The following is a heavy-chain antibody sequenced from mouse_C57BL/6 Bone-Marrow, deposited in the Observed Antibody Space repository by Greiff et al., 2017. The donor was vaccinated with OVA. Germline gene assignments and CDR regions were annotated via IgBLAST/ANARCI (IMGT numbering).Heavy chain of an antibody. Sequence: QVQLQQPGAELVKPGASVKMSCKASGYTFTSYWITWVKQRPGQGLEWIGDIYPGSDSTNYNEKFKSKATLTVDTSSSTAYMQLSSLTSEDSAVYYCARPLLTGSSWFAYWGQGTLVTVSA. D-gene: IGHD4-1*01. CDR1: GYTFTSYW. CDR3: ARPLLTGSSWFAY. CDR2: IYPGSDST. V-gene: IGHV1-55*01. J-gene: IGHJ3*01.